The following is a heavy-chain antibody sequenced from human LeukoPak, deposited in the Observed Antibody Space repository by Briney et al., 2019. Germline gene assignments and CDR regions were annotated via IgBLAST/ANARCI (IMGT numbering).Heavy chain of an antibody. Sequence: GGSLRLSCAASGFTFSDYYMSWIRQAPGKGLEWVSYISSSGSTIYYADSVKGRFTISRDNAKNSLYLQMNSLRAEDTAVYYCARDALMITFGGVIPEPIVYWGQGTLVTVSS. CDR3: ARDALMITFGGVIPEPIVY. V-gene: IGHV3-11*01. CDR1: GFTFSDYY. CDR2: ISSSGSTI. D-gene: IGHD3-16*02. J-gene: IGHJ4*02.